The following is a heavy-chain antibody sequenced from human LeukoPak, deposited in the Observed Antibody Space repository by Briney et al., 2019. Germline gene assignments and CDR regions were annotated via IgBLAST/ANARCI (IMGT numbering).Heavy chain of an antibody. CDR3: ARITVDTAMVPYYYGMDV. Sequence: SVKVSCKASGGTFSSYAISWVRQAPGQGLEWMGRIIPILGIANYAQKFQGRVTITADKSTSTAHMELSSLRSEDTAVYYCARITVDTAMVPYYYGMDVWGQGTTVTVSS. J-gene: IGHJ6*02. V-gene: IGHV1-69*04. CDR1: GGTFSSYA. D-gene: IGHD5-18*01. CDR2: IIPILGIA.